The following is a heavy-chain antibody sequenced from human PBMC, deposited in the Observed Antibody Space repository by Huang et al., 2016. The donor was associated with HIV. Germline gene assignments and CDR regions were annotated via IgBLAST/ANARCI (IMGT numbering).Heavy chain of an antibody. Sequence: EVQLVESGGGLVRPGDSLRLSCAASGFTFSDFWMTWVRQAPGKGLEGGANIKEDGSEKHFAVSVKGRFNISRDNARSSLYLQMNSLRVDDTATYYCARVGGHRSGWYFVSGLINYWGQGAQVTVS. J-gene: IGHJ4*02. CDR2: IKEDGSEK. CDR1: GFTFSDFW. CDR3: ARVGGHRSGWYFVSGLINY. D-gene: IGHD6-19*01. V-gene: IGHV3-7*04.